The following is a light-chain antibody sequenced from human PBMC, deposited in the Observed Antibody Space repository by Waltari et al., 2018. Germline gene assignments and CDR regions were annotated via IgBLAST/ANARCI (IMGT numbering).Light chain of an antibody. CDR1: RSNTGKNN. Sequence: QSVLTQPPSVSGTPGQRVTISCSGSRSNTGKNNVTWYQQVPGTAPKLLIFSNNQRSSGVPDRFSGSKSGTSASLAISGLQSEDEADYFCAAWDDSLNGLFGGGTKLTVL. V-gene: IGLV1-44*01. J-gene: IGLJ2*01. CDR3: AAWDDSLNGL. CDR2: SNN.